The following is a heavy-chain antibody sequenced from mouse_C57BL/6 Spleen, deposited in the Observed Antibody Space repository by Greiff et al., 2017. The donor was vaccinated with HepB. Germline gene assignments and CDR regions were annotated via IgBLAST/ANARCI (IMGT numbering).Heavy chain of an antibody. CDR3: ARQEGITTVVDWYFDV. Sequence: DVKLVESGGGLVQPGGSLKLSCAASGFTFSDYGMAWVRQAPRKGPEWVAFISNLAYSIYYADTVTGRFTISRENAKNTLYLEMSSLRSEDTAMYYCARQEGITTVVDWYFDVWGTGTTVTVSS. J-gene: IGHJ1*03. CDR2: ISNLAYSI. D-gene: IGHD1-1*01. CDR1: GFTFSDYG. V-gene: IGHV5-15*01.